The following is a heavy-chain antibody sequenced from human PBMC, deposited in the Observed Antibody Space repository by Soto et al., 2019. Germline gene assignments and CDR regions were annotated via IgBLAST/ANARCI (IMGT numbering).Heavy chain of an antibody. CDR2: INSGSNSI. CDR3: AREPPLGAYTMHV. D-gene: IGHD3-16*01. Sequence: GGSLRLSCAASGFTFRTYSMNWVRQAPGKGLEWLSYINSGSNSISYADSVKGRFTISRDNAKNSLSLEMNSLRDEDTAVYYCAREPPLGAYTMHVWGQGTTVTVSS. J-gene: IGHJ6*02. CDR1: GFTFRTYS. V-gene: IGHV3-48*02.